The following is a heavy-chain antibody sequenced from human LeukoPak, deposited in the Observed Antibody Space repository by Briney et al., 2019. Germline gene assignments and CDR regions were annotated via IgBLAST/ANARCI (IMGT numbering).Heavy chain of an antibody. CDR2: INHSGST. V-gene: IGHV4-34*01. D-gene: IGHD5-24*01. CDR1: GGSFSGYY. CDR3: ARRWLHRKGFDY. J-gene: IGHJ4*02. Sequence: SETLSLTCAVYGGSFSGYYWSWIRQPPGKGLEWTGEINHSGSTNYNPSLKSRVTISVDTSKNQFSLKLSSVTAADTAVYYCARRWLHRKGFDYWGQGTLVTVSS.